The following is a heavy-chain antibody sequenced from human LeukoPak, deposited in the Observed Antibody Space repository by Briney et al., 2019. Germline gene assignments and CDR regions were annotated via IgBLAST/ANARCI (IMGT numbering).Heavy chain of an antibody. CDR1: GGSISSGDYY. CDR3: ARDSQTTVLTALSL. J-gene: IGHJ4*02. D-gene: IGHD4-23*01. Sequence: SETLSLTCTVSGGSISSGDYYWSWIRQPPGKGLEWIGYIYYSGSTNYNPSLKSRVTISVDTSKNQFSLKLSSVTAADTAVYYCARDSQTTVLTALSLWGQGTLVTVSS. CDR2: IYYSGST. V-gene: IGHV4-30-4*01.